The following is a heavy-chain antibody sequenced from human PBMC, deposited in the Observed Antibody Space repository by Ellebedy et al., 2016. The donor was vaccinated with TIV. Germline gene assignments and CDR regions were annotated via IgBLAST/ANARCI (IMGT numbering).Heavy chain of an antibody. Sequence: ASVKVSCXGSGYTFTGYYVHWVRQAPGQGLEWMGWINPDTGGTKYAQKSQGRVTMTRDTSISSAYMELTSLRSDDTALYYCARYPQFYDFWSGFSIWGQGTLVTVSS. CDR2: INPDTGGT. CDR3: ARYPQFYDFWSGFSI. CDR1: GYTFTGYY. V-gene: IGHV1-2*02. D-gene: IGHD3-3*01. J-gene: IGHJ4*02.